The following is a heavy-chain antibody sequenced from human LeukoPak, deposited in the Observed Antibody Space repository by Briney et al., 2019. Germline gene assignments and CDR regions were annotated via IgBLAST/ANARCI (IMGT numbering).Heavy chain of an antibody. D-gene: IGHD4-23*01. J-gene: IGHJ5*02. V-gene: IGHV5-51*01. CDR3: ARGNNANSYDWFDP. CDR2: IYPGDSNT. CDR1: SYSFTTYW. Sequence: PGESLKISCKGASYSFTTYWIGWVRQMPGKGLEWMGIIYPGDSNTRYSPSFQGQVTISVDKSINTAYLQWHNLKASDTAMYYCARGNNANSYDWFDPWGQGTLVTVSS.